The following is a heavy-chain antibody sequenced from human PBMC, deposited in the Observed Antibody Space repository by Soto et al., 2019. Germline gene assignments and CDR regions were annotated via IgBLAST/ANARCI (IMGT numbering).Heavy chain of an antibody. J-gene: IGHJ4*02. CDR3: ARYYYDSSGYYYENY. V-gene: IGHV1-2*02. CDR1: GYTFTGYY. CDR2: INPNSGGT. D-gene: IGHD3-22*01. Sequence: ASVKVSCKASGYTFTGYYMHWVRQAPGQGLEWMGWINPNSGGTNYAQKFQGRVTMTRDTSISTAYMELSRLRSDDTAVYYCARYYYDSSGYYYENYWGQGTQVTVSS.